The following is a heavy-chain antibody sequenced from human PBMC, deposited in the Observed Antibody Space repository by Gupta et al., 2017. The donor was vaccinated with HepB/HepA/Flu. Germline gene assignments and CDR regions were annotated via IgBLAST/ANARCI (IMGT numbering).Heavy chain of an antibody. CDR1: GFTFSNAW. J-gene: IGHJ2*01. V-gene: IGHV3-15*01. CDR2: IKRKSDGGTT. Sequence: EVQLVESGGGLVKPGGSLRLSCTASGFTFSNAWLNWVRQAPGKGLEWVGRIKRKSDGGTTEYAAPVKGRFTISREDSKNTFYMQMNSLKSEDTAVYYCSTGWYFDFWGRGTLVTVSS. CDR3: STGWYFDF.